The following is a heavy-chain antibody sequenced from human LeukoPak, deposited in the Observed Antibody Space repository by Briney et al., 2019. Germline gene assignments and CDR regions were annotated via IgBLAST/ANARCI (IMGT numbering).Heavy chain of an antibody. Sequence: GGSLRLSCAASGFTFSSYAMSWVRQAPGKGLEWVSAISGSGGSTYYADSVKGRLTISRDNSKNTLYLQMSSLRAEDTAVYYCAKVPPYSGSSGVDVWGQGTTVTVSS. CDR3: AKVPPYSGSSGVDV. J-gene: IGHJ6*02. CDR1: GFTFSSYA. D-gene: IGHD6-6*01. CDR2: ISGSGGST. V-gene: IGHV3-23*01.